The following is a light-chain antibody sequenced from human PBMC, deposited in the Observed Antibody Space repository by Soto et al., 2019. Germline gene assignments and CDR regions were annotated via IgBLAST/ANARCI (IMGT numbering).Light chain of an antibody. CDR2: GAF. CDR3: QQRNIWPPVT. V-gene: IGKV3-11*01. CDR1: PSVTNY. Sequence: VLTQSPATLSLSPGERATLSCRASPSVTNYLAWYQQKPGQPPRLLIYGAFNRAAGIPARFSGSGSGTDFTLTISSLEPEDSAVYYCQQRNIWPPVTFGQGTRLEIK. J-gene: IGKJ5*01.